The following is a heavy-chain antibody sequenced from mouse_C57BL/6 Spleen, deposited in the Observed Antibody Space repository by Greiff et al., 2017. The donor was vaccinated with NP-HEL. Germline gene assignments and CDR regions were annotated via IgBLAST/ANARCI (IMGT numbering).Heavy chain of an antibody. CDR2: IYPGDGDT. D-gene: IGHD2-14*01. Sequence: VQLVESGPELVKPGASVKISCKASGYAFSSSWMNWVKQRPGKGLEWIGRIYPGDGDTNYNGKFKGKATLTADKSSSTAYMTLSSLTYEDSAVCVCARSYAEGYDMECWGQGTSVTVSS. V-gene: IGHV1-82*01. CDR3: ARSYAEGYDMEC. CDR1: GYAFSSSW. J-gene: IGHJ4*01.